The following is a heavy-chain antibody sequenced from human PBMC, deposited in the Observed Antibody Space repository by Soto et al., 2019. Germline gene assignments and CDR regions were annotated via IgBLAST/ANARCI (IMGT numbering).Heavy chain of an antibody. D-gene: IGHD4-17*01. Sequence: RILSCAASGLTFTDYSMAWVRQTPERGLEWFAGMSIGYEKTFYADSVRGRFIVSRDSSKNTVDLQMNSLRVEDTAIYYCARWSGYGDLWGQGNLVAVSS. CDR1: GLTFTDYS. J-gene: IGHJ4*02. V-gene: IGHV3-23*01. CDR2: MSIGYEKT. CDR3: ARWSGYGDL.